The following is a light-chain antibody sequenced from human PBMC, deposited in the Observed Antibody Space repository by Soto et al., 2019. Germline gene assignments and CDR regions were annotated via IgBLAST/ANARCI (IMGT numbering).Light chain of an antibody. J-gene: IGLJ2*01. CDR1: SSDVGGYNY. CDR3: SSYAGSNRV. CDR2: EVS. Sequence: QSALTQPPSASGSPGQSVTISCTGTSSDVGGYNYVSWYQQHPGKAPKLMIYEVSKRPSGVPDRFSGSKSGNTASLTVSGLQAEDEADYYCSSYAGSNRVFGGGIKVTVL. V-gene: IGLV2-8*01.